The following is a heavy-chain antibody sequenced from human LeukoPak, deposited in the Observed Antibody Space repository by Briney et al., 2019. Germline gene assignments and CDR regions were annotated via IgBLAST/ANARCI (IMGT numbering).Heavy chain of an antibody. CDR2: IYYSGST. J-gene: IGHJ5*02. CDR1: GGSISSNY. CDR3: ARGGNCGGGSCYSDRGWFDP. V-gene: IGHV4-59*01. D-gene: IGHD2-15*01. Sequence: SETLSLTCTVSGGSISSNYWSWIRQPPGKGLEWIGYIYYSGSTNSNPSLKSRVTISIDTSKNQFSLKLSSVTAADTAVYYCARGGNCGGGSCYSDRGWFDPWGQGTLVTVSS.